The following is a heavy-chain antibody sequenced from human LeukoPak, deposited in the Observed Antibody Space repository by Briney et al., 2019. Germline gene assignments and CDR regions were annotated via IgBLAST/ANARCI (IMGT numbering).Heavy chain of an antibody. CDR3: ARDTYYYDSSGYLYFDY. V-gene: IGHV4-38-2*02. CDR1: GYSISSGYY. CDR2: IYHSGST. J-gene: IGHJ4*02. D-gene: IGHD3-22*01. Sequence: PSETLSLTCTVSGYSISSGYYWGWIRQPPGKGLEWIGSIYHSGSTYYNPSLKSRVTMSVDTSKNQFSLKLSSVTAADTAVYYCARDTYYYDSSGYLYFDYWGQGTLVTVSS.